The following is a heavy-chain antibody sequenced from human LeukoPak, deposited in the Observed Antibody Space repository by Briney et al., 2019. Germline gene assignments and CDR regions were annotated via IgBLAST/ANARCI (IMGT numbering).Heavy chain of an antibody. D-gene: IGHD3-9*01. CDR2: IILIFGTA. Sequence: SSVNVSCKACRGTLSSYAISGVRQAPGQGRAGMGGIILIFGTANYAQKFQGRVTITTDESTSTAYMELSSLRSEDTAVYYCARGYYDILTGYSYYYYYYMDVWGKGTTVTVSS. V-gene: IGHV1-69*05. J-gene: IGHJ6*03. CDR1: RGTLSSYA. CDR3: ARGYYDILTGYSYYYYYYMDV.